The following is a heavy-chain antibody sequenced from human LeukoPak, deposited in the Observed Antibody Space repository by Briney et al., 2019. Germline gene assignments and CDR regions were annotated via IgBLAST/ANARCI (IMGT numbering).Heavy chain of an antibody. CDR3: ARDGAGGYCSSTRCYVFDP. CDR2: ITLILGTA. D-gene: IGHD2-2*01. Sequence: SVKLSCTASGATFSSYAISWVRLAPGQGLEWKGRITLILGTANYAQKFQGRVTITADKSTNTAYMELSSLRSEDTAVYYCARDGAGGYCSSTRCYVFDPWGQGTLVTVSS. CDR1: GATFSSYA. V-gene: IGHV1-69*04. J-gene: IGHJ5*02.